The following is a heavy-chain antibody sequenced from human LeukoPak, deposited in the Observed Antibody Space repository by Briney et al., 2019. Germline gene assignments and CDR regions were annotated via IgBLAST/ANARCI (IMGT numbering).Heavy chain of an antibody. V-gene: IGHV3-23*01. Sequence: GGSLRLSCAASGFTFSSYAMSWVRQAPGMGLEWVSTISGNGGATYYADSVKGRFTISRDNSKNTLYLQMNSLRAEDTAVYYCARLSSFAFDIWGQGTMVTVSS. D-gene: IGHD3-16*02. CDR3: ARLSSFAFDI. CDR1: GFTFSSYA. CDR2: ISGNGGAT. J-gene: IGHJ3*02.